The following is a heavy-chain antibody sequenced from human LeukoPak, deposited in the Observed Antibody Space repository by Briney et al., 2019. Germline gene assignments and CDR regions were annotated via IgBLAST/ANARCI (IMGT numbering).Heavy chain of an antibody. CDR1: GGSISSGDYY. CDR3: ARVIIVGASIDY. D-gene: IGHD1-26*01. V-gene: IGHV4-30-4*02. Sequence: SETLSLTCTVSGGSISSGDYYWSWIRQPPGKGLEWIGYIYYSGSTYYNPSLKSRVTISVDTSKNQFSLKLSSVTAADTAVYYCARVIIVGASIDYWGQGTLVTVSS. J-gene: IGHJ4*02. CDR2: IYYSGST.